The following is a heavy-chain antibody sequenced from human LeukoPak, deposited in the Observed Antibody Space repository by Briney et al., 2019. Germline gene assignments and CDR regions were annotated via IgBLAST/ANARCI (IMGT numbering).Heavy chain of an antibody. J-gene: IGHJ5*02. CDR1: GSTFNDYY. Sequence: SKTVSLTCAVYGSTFNDYYWSWIRHSPTKGLEWIGEINHSGSTKYNPSLKSRVTISADKSKNRFFLRLSPVAAADSGVYYCARERASNNHDNWFDPWGPGTLVTVSS. CDR3: ARERASNNHDNWFDP. V-gene: IGHV4-34*01. CDR2: INHSGST.